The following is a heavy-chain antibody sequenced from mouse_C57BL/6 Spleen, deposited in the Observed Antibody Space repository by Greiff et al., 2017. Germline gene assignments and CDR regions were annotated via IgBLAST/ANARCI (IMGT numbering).Heavy chain of an antibody. CDR2: INPSNGGT. CDR3: ARSPFTTVVAKNFEG. Sequence: QVQLQQPGTELVKPGASVKLSCKASGYTFTSYWMHWVKQRPGQGLEWIGNINPSNGGTNYNEKFKSKATLTVDKSSSTAYMQLSSLTSEDSAVYYCARSPFTTVVAKNFEGRGTGTTVTVSS. V-gene: IGHV1-53*01. CDR1: GYTFTSYW. J-gene: IGHJ1*03. D-gene: IGHD1-1*01.